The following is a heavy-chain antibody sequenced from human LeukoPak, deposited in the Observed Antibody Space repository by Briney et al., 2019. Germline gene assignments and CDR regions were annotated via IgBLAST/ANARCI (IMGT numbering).Heavy chain of an antibody. Sequence: GESLKISCKGSGYSFTSYWIGWVRQIPGKGLEWMWIIYPGDSYTRYSPSFQGQVTISADKPISTAYLQWSSLKASDTAMYYCARHILSPYYHYYMDVWGKGTTVTVSS. CDR1: GYSFTSYW. CDR2: IYPGDSYT. CDR3: ARHILSPYYHYYMDV. V-gene: IGHV5-51*01. D-gene: IGHD2-21*01. J-gene: IGHJ6*03.